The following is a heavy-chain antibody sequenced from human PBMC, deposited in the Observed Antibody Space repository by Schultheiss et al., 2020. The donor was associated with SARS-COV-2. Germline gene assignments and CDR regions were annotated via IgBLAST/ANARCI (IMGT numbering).Heavy chain of an antibody. CDR2: INRGGST. CDR1: GGSFSGYY. CDR3: ARHGGSNYVVAYYYGMDV. J-gene: IGHJ6*02. V-gene: IGHV4-34*01. D-gene: IGHD3-16*01. Sequence: SETLSLTCAVYGGSFSGYYWSWIRQPPGKGLEWIGEINRGGSTTYNPSLKGRVSISLDMSKNQFSLKLSSMTAADTAVYYCARHGGSNYVVAYYYGMDVWGQGTTVTVSS.